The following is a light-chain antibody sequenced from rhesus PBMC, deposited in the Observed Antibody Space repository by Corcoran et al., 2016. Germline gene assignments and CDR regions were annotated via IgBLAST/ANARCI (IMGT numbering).Light chain of an antibody. V-gene: IGKV1-19*01. CDR3: QQYDDLPWT. CDR1: QDISSW. J-gene: IGKJ1*01. CDR2: YAS. Sequence: DIHMTQSPSSLSASLGDKVTITCHASQDISSWLAWYQKKPGKAPKPLIYYASSLQSGVPSRVSCSGSGTDYTLPISSLQPEEFATYYCQQYDDLPWTFGQGTKVEIK.